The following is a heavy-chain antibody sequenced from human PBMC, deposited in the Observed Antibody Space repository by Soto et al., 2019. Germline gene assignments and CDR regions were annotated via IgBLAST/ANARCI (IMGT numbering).Heavy chain of an antibody. D-gene: IGHD5-12*01. CDR2: ISYDGSKK. Sequence: QVQLVESGGGVVQPGRSLRLSCAASGFTFSSYDMHWVRQAPGKGLEWVAVISYDGSKKYYADAVKRRFTISRDNSKNKLYLQMHSMRAEEPAVYYSAKDDRVWWLQLIRYYFQCWGQGALVTVSS. V-gene: IGHV3-30*18. CDR3: AKDDRVWWLQLIRYYFQC. J-gene: IGHJ4*02. CDR1: GFTFSSYD.